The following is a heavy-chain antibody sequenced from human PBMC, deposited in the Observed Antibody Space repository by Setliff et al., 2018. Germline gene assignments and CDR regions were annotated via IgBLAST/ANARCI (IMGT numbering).Heavy chain of an antibody. Sequence: GGSLSLSCTASGFMFSNYGMHWVRQAPGKGLEWVAVIWYDGSNKHYADSVKGRLTISRDNSKNTLYLQMNSLRAEGTAVYYCARDPGSSWYYFDYWGQGTLVTVSS. CDR2: IWYDGSNK. V-gene: IGHV3-33*01. D-gene: IGHD6-13*01. CDR1: GFMFSNYG. CDR3: ARDPGSSWYYFDY. J-gene: IGHJ4*02.